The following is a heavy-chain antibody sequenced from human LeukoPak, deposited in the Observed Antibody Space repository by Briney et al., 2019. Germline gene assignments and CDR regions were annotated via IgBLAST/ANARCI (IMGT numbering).Heavy chain of an antibody. CDR1: GASISSDSYY. V-gene: IGHV4-39*01. CDR3: ARSSMFRGVTIDY. CDR2: VYYSGTT. Sequence: SETLSLTCTVSGASISSDSYYWGWIRQPPGKGLEWIGSVYYSGTTYYNPSLKSRVTISIDTSKNQFSLRLSSVTAADTAVYYCARSSMFRGVTIDYWGQGTLVTVSS. D-gene: IGHD3-10*01. J-gene: IGHJ4*02.